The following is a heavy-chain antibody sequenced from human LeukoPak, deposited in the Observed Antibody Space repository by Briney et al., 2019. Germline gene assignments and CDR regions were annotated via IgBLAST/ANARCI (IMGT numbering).Heavy chain of an antibody. CDR2: ISYDGSNK. D-gene: IGHD3-3*01. CDR3: ARSPRRSGYYFDY. J-gene: IGHJ4*02. CDR1: GFTFSSYA. Sequence: PGGSLRLSCAASGFTFSSYAMHRVRQAPGKGLEWVAVISYDGSNKYYADSVKGRFTISRDNSKNTLYLQMNSLRAEDTAVYYCARSPRRSGYYFDYWGQGTLVTVSS. V-gene: IGHV3-30-3*01.